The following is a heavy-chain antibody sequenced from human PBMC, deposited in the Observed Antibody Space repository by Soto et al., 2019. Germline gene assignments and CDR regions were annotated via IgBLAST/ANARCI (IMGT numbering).Heavy chain of an antibody. V-gene: IGHV1-46*01. D-gene: IGHD6-13*01. CDR3: ARESIAAAGNPFDY. CDR2: INPSGGST. Sequence: ASVKVSCKASGFTFTSSAVQWVRQAPGQGLEWMGIINPSGGSTSYAQKFQGRVTMTTDTSTSTAYMELRSLRSDDTAVYYCARESIAAAGNPFDYWGQGTLVTVSS. J-gene: IGHJ4*02. CDR1: GFTFTSSA.